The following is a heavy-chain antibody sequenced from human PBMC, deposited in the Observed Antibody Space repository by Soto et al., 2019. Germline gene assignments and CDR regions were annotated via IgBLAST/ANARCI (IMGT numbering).Heavy chain of an antibody. CDR1: GFPFSRFA. CDR2: ISFNGGDT. Sequence: LRLSCSASGFPFSRFAIHWVRQAPGKGLVYVSGISFNGGDTYHADSVKGRFSISRDNSKNTVYPQMSSLRAEDTAVYYCVKDGAVTFSGWFFDYWGQGTPVTVSS. V-gene: IGHV3-64D*06. D-gene: IGHD4-4*01. J-gene: IGHJ4*02. CDR3: VKDGAVTFSGWFFDY.